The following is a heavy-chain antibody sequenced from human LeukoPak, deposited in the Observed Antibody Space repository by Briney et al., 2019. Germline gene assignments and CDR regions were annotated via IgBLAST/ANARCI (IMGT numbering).Heavy chain of an antibody. Sequence: PSETLSLTCTVSGGSISSYYWSWIRQPPGKGLEWIGEINHSGSTNYNPSLKSRVTISVDTSKNQFSLKLSSVTAADTAVYYCARLSGPDDAFDIWGQGTMVTVSS. V-gene: IGHV4-34*01. CDR2: INHSGST. CDR3: ARLSGPDDAFDI. CDR1: GGSISSYY. J-gene: IGHJ3*02. D-gene: IGHD7-27*01.